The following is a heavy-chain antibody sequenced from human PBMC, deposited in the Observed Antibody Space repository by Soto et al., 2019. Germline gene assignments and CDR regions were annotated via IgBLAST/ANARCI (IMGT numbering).Heavy chain of an antibody. CDR1: GGSVSSSTYY. D-gene: IGHD1-26*01. J-gene: IGHJ4*02. Sequence: QLQLQESGPGLVKPSETLSLTCIVSGGSVSSSTYYWAWIRQFPGKGLEWIGSIYYSGSTYYNPSLKSRITISIDRSQNQFSLKLTSVTAADTAVYYCAPVGIGTKTVDYWGQGTLVTVSS. V-gene: IGHV4-39*01. CDR2: IYYSGST. CDR3: APVGIGTKTVDY.